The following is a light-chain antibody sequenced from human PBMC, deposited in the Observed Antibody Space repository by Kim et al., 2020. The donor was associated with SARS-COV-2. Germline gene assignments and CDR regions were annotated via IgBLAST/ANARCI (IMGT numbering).Light chain of an antibody. CDR2: DAS. J-gene: IGKJ2*01. CDR3: QQRTNRLPYT. Sequence: EIVLTQSPATLSLSPGERATLSCRASQSIGYFLAWFQQKPGQAPRLLIYDASNKVTGIPARFSGCGSGTDFTLTISSLEPEDFALYYCQQRTNRLPYTFGQGTKLEI. CDR1: QSIGYF. V-gene: IGKV3-11*01.